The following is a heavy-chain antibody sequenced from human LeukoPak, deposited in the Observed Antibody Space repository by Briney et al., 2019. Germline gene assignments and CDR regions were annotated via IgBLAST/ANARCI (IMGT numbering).Heavy chain of an antibody. CDR1: GGSISSSSYY. D-gene: IGHD3-22*01. J-gene: IGHJ4*02. CDR3: ARGRVDYYDSSGFSPFDY. CDR2: INHSGST. Sequence: PSETLSLTCTVSGGSISSSSYYWGWIRQPPGKGLEWIGEINHSGSTNYNPSLKSRVTISVDTSKNQFSLKLSSVTAADTAVYYCARGRVDYYDSSGFSPFDYWGQGTLVTVSS. V-gene: IGHV4-39*07.